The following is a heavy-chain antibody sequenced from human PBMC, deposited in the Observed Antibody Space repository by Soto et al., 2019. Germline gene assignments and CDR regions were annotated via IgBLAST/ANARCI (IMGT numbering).Heavy chain of an antibody. Sequence: GGSLRLSCAASGFPFNNGWMNWVRQAPGKGLEWVGHIKSKPDGGTTDYGAPVKGRFSISRDDSKNTVYLQMNNLKTEDTVFYYCTTAQGGQEWCLDFWGQGTLVTVSS. CDR3: TTAQGGQEWCLDF. CDR1: GFPFNNGW. J-gene: IGHJ4*02. D-gene: IGHD3-3*01. V-gene: IGHV3-15*07. CDR2: IKSKPDGGTT.